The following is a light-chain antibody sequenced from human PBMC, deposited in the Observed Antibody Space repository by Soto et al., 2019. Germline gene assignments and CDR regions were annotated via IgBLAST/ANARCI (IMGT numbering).Light chain of an antibody. CDR2: AAS. CDR3: QQANYFPPT. CDR1: QGINSW. J-gene: IGKJ3*01. V-gene: IGKV1D-12*01. Sequence: DIQMTQSPSSVSASVGDRVTITCRASQGINSWLAWYQQKPGKAPMLLISAASSLQGGVPSRFSGNESGTDFTLIISSLQPEDFATYYCQQANYFPPTFGPGTRVDIK.